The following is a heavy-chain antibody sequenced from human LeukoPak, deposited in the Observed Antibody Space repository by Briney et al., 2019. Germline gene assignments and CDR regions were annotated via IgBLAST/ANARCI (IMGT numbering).Heavy chain of an antibody. D-gene: IGHD4-23*01. V-gene: IGHV1-46*03. Sequence: ASVKVSCKASGYTFTSYYMHWVRQAPGQGHEWMGIINTSGGSRSYTYKFQGRGTMTRATSTTTVYKELSRLRSEDTAVYYCARGHDHGGTLRLKFAYWGQGTLVTVSS. CDR3: ARGHDHGGTLRLKFAY. CDR1: GYTFTSYY. J-gene: IGHJ4*02. CDR2: INTSGGSR.